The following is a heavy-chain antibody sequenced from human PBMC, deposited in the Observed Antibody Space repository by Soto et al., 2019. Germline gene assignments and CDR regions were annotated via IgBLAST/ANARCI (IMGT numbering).Heavy chain of an antibody. V-gene: IGHV4-59*05. CDR3: ARRRAWIQPNNFDY. J-gene: IGHJ4*02. CDR1: GGSISPHY. CDR2: IYYSGST. D-gene: IGHD5-18*01. Sequence: PSETLSLTCTVSGGSISPHYWSWIRQTPGKGLEWIGSIYYSGSTYYNPSLKSRVTISVDTSKNQFSLKLSSVTAADTAVYYCARRRAWIQPNNFDYWGQGTLVTVSS.